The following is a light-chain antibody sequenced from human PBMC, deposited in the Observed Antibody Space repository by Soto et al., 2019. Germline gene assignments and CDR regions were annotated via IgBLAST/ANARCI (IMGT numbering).Light chain of an antibody. V-gene: IGKV3-20*01. Sequence: EIVLTQSPGTLSLSPGERATLSCRASQSVSSSYLAWYQQKPGQAPRLLIYRTSNRATGIPDRFSGSGSGTDFTLTISRLEPEDLAVYYCQQYDNSVWTFGQGTKVDIK. CDR3: QQYDNSVWT. CDR2: RTS. CDR1: QSVSSSY. J-gene: IGKJ1*01.